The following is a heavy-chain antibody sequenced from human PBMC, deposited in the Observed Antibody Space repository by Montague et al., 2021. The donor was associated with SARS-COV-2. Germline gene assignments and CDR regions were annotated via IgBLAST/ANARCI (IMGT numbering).Heavy chain of an antibody. CDR3: ARDRNDGYDRFFDY. V-gene: IGHV4-39*07. CDR1: DASISTSNY. Sequence: SETLSLTCSVSDASISTSNYCGWLLHTPGKDLEWFASIHFTGTTYYNPPPKSRVTISVDTSKNQFSLQLPPLTAAATATYFCARDRNDGYDRFFDYWGQGTLVTVSS. CDR2: IHFTGTT. J-gene: IGHJ4*02. D-gene: IGHD5-12*01.